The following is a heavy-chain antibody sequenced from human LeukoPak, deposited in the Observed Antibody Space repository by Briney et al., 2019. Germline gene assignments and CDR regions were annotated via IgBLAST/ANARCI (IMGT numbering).Heavy chain of an antibody. CDR1: GFTFSTFA. J-gene: IGHJ4*02. CDR2: IFPCGGEI. Sequence: GGSLRLSCAASGFTFSTFAMIWVRQPPGKGLEWVSSIFPCGGEIHYADSVKGRFTIFRDNSKSTLTLQMNSLRAEDTAIYYCATYRQVLLPFESWGQGTLVTVSS. CDR3: ATYRQVLLPFES. V-gene: IGHV3-23*01. D-gene: IGHD2-8*02.